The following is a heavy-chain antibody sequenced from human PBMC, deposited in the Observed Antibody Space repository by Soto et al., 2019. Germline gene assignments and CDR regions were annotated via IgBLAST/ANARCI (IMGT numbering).Heavy chain of an antibody. J-gene: IGHJ4*02. CDR2: MNEDGSER. CDR1: GFSFSSAW. CDR3: ARDRACSRFDY. Sequence: EVQLVESGGGLVQPGGSLRLSCAVSGFSFSSAWMTWIRQAPGKGLERVAIMNEDGSERYYVDSVKGRFTISRDNAKNALFMHMNSLRVEDTAVSFGARDRACSRFDYWGQGSLVTVSS. D-gene: IGHD6-19*01. V-gene: IGHV3-7*03.